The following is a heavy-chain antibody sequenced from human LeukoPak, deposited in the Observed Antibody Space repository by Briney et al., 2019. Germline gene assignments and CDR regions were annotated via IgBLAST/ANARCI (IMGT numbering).Heavy chain of an antibody. CDR2: INHSGST. Sequence: SETLSLTCAVYGGSFSGYYWSWIRQPPGKGLEWIGEINHSGSTNYNPSLKSRVTILVDTSKNQFSLKLISVTAADTAVYYCGRRSGYVILLYYFDYWGQGTLVTVSS. V-gene: IGHV4-34*01. D-gene: IGHD3-22*01. CDR1: GGSFSGYY. J-gene: IGHJ4*02. CDR3: GRRSGYVILLYYFDY.